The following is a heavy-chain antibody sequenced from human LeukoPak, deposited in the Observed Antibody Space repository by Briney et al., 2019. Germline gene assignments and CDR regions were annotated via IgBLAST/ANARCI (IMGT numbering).Heavy chain of an antibody. D-gene: IGHD2-2*01. CDR2: INHSGST. V-gene: IGHV4-34*01. Sequence: PETLSLTCAVYGGSFSGYYWSWIRQPPGKGLEWIGEINHSGSTNYNPSLKSRVTISVDTSKNQFSLKLSSVTAADTAVYYCARQYCSSTSCYLYFDYWGQGTLVTVSS. J-gene: IGHJ4*02. CDR1: GGSFSGYY. CDR3: ARQYCSSTSCYLYFDY.